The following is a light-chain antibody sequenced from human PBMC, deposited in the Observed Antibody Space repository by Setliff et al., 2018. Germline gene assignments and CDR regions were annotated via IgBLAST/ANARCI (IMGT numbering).Light chain of an antibody. CDR2: TNN. CDR1: PSGFS. V-gene: IGLV1-40*01. J-gene: IGLJ1*01. Sequence: QSALTQPPSVSGAPGQTVSISCTGTPSGFSVHWYQQLPGAAPKLIIRTNNIRSSGVPDRISGSKSGTSASLVITGLQPEDEADYYCQSYAGGLGGYVFGGGTKATVL. CDR3: QSYAGGLGGYV.